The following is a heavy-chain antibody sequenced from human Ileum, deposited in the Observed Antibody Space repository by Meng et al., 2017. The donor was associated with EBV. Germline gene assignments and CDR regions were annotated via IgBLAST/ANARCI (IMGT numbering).Heavy chain of an antibody. CDR2: IDQSGYT. CDR1: GGSFNDYY. Sequence: HVGLQQWGTGLLKPSETLSLTCAVYGGSFNDYYWTWLRQPPGKGLEWIGEIDQSGYTKFNPSLSSRATISRDTSNNQFSLRLNSVTAADTALYYCARYGRCNGNSFYCFDPWGQGTLVTVSS. D-gene: IGHD4-23*01. CDR3: ARYGRCNGNSFYCFDP. V-gene: IGHV4-34*01. J-gene: IGHJ5*02.